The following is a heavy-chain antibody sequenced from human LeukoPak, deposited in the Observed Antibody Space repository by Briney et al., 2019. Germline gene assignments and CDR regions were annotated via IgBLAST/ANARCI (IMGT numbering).Heavy chain of an antibody. J-gene: IGHJ3*02. D-gene: IGHD5-12*01. Sequence: GGSLRLSCAASGFTFSSYGMSWVRQAPGKGLEWVSAISGSGGSTDYADSVKGRFTISRDNSKNTLYLQINSLRAEDTAVYYCAKAGIVATWDAFDIWGQGTVVTVSS. CDR3: AKAGIVATWDAFDI. V-gene: IGHV3-23*01. CDR1: GFTFSSYG. CDR2: ISGSGGST.